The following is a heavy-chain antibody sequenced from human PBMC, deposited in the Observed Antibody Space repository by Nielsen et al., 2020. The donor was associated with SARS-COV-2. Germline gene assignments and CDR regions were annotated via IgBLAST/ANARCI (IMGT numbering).Heavy chain of an antibody. D-gene: IGHD1-26*01. J-gene: IGHJ4*02. CDR3: ARVDSGSYNVYMIY. CDR2: IYYSGST. V-gene: IGHV4-39*07. Sequence: SETLSLTCTVSGGSISSSSYYWGWIRQPPGKGLEWIGSIYYSGSTYYNPSLKSRVTISVDTSKNQFSLKLSSVTAADTAVYYCARVDSGSYNVYMIYWGQGTLVTVSS. CDR1: GGSISSSSYY.